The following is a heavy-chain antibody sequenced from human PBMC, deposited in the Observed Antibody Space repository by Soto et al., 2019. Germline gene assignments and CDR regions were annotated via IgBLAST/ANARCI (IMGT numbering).Heavy chain of an antibody. D-gene: IGHD5-12*01. Sequence: EVQLVESEGGLVQRGGSLRLSCAASGFTFNYYWMHWVRQAPGQGLMWVAHIQNDGSRTTYADSVKGRFTISNDNATNTLYMQMNSLRAEDAAVYSCAVGGLGGFDLWGQGTTVTVSS. V-gene: IGHV3-74*01. CDR3: AVGGLGGFDL. CDR2: IQNDGSRT. J-gene: IGHJ3*01. CDR1: GFTFNYYW.